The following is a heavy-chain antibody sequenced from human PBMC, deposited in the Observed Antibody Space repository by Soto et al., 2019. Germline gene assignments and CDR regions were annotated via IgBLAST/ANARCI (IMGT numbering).Heavy chain of an antibody. J-gene: IGHJ6*02. Sequence: ASVKVSCKASGYTYTRYGISWVRQAPGQGLEWMGWISGYNGDTNYAQKFQDRVSMTIDTSTGTAYMELRSLTSDDTAIYYCAKNGQPPYYYYGLDVWG. D-gene: IGHD2-8*01. CDR2: ISGYNGDT. V-gene: IGHV1-18*01. CDR1: GYTYTRYG. CDR3: AKNGQPPYYYYGLDV.